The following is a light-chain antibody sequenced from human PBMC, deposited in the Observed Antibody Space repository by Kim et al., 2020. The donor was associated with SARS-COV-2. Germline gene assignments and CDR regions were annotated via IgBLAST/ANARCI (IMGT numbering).Light chain of an antibody. CDR2: AAA. Sequence: EILMTQSPATLSVSPGERVTLSCRASQSVSSNLAWYQRKPGQAPRLLIYAAATRATDIPARFSGSGSGTEFTLTISGLQSEDFAVYYCQQYYNWPRTFGQGTKVEIK. CDR3: QQYYNWPRT. J-gene: IGKJ1*01. V-gene: IGKV3D-15*01. CDR1: QSVSSN.